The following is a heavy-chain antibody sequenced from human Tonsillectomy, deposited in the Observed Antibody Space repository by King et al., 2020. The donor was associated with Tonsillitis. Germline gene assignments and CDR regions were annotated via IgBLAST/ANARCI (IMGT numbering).Heavy chain of an antibody. Sequence: QLVQSGGGLVKHGGSLRLSCAASGFTFSNAWMSWVRQAPGKGLEWVGRIKSKTDGGTTDYAAPVKGRFSISRDDSKNTLYLQMNSLKTEDTAVYYCTAHSGRYYYYYMDVWGKGTTVTVSS. CDR1: GFTFSNAW. J-gene: IGHJ6*03. D-gene: IGHD1-26*01. CDR2: IKSKTDGGTT. CDR3: TAHSGRYYYYYMDV. V-gene: IGHV3-15*01.